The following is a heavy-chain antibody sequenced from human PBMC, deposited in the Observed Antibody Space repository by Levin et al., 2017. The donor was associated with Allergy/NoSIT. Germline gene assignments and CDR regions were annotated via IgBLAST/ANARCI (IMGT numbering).Heavy chain of an antibody. D-gene: IGHD6-19*01. CDR3: ARKGGYSSGWYAGSFDY. CDR1: GFTFSSYS. V-gene: IGHV3-21*01. CDR2: ISSSSSYI. Sequence: GESLKISCAASGFTFSSYSMNWVRQAPGKGLEWVSSISSSSSYIYYADSVKGRFTISRDNAKNSLYLQMNSLRAEDTAVYYCARKGGYSSGWYAGSFDYWGQGSLVTVSS. J-gene: IGHJ4*02.